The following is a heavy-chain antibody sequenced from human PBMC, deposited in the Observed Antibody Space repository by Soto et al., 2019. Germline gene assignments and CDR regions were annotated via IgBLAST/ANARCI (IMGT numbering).Heavy chain of an antibody. J-gene: IGHJ5*02. D-gene: IGHD6-19*01. Sequence: ASVKVSCKASGYTFTSYDINWVRQATGQGLEWMGWMNPNSGNTGYAQKFQGRVTMTRNTSISTAYMELSSLRSEDTAVYYCARGSRYSCGWYVVNWFDPWGQGTLVTVSS. CDR1: GYTFTSYD. V-gene: IGHV1-8*01. CDR3: ARGSRYSCGWYVVNWFDP. CDR2: MNPNSGNT.